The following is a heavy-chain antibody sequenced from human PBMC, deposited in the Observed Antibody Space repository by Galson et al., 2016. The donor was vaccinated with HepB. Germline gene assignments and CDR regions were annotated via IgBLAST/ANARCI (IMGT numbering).Heavy chain of an antibody. CDR1: GFAFDIYA. V-gene: IGHV3-9*01. Sequence: SLRLSCAASGFAFDIYAMHWVRQVPGKGLEWVSGISWNSAYVGYADSVKGRFTISRDNAKNSLYLQMNSLRVEDTAVYYCARASTWIPSLDYWGQGSLVTVSS. CDR2: ISWNSAYV. CDR3: ARASTWIPSLDY. J-gene: IGHJ4*02. D-gene: IGHD5-12*01.